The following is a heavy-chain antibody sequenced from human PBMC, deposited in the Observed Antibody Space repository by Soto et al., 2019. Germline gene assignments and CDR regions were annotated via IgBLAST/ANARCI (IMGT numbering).Heavy chain of an antibody. D-gene: IGHD3-3*01. CDR3: TIGSPINDFCSGYSTPDAFDI. J-gene: IGHJ3*02. CDR2: IRSKAYAGTT. V-gene: IGHV3-49*03. CDR1: GSTFGDYA. Sequence: PGGSLSLSCTASGSTFGDYAMSWLRQAPGKGLEWVGFIRSKAYAGTTEYAASVKGRFTISRDDSKSIAYLQMNSLNTEDTAVYYCTIGSPINDFCSGYSTPDAFDIWGQGTMVTVSS.